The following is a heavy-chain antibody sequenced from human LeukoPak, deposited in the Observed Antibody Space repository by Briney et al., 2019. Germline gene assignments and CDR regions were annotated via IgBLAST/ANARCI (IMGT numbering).Heavy chain of an antibody. Sequence: PGGSLRLSCAASGFTFSSYWMSWVRQAPGKGLEWVANIKQDGGEKYYVDSVKGRFTISRDNAKNSLYLQMNSLRAEDTAVYYCARDVGYCSSTSCYGDYFDYWGQGTLVTVSS. D-gene: IGHD2-2*03. CDR3: ARDVGYCSSTSCYGDYFDY. V-gene: IGHV3-7*01. J-gene: IGHJ4*02. CDR2: IKQDGGEK. CDR1: GFTFSSYW.